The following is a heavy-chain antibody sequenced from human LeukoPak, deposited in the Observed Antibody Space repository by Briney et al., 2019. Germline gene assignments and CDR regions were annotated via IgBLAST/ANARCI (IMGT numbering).Heavy chain of an antibody. D-gene: IGHD3-10*01. J-gene: IGHJ4*02. CDR3: AKYYYTSGSSGGRVFDY. CDR2: IGSSAGDT. Sequence: GGSLRLSCAASGFTFSSYPMTWVRQAPGKGLEWVSTIGSSAGDTHYADSVKGRFTISRDNSKNSLYLQMNSLRAEDTAVYYCAKYYYTSGSSGGRVFDYWGQGTLVTVSS. CDR1: GFTFSSYP. V-gene: IGHV3-23*01.